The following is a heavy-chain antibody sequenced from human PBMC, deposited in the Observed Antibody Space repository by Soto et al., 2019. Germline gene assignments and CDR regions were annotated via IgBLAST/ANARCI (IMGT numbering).Heavy chain of an antibody. CDR1: GFTFSSYA. CDR3: AKDGYGALGDYYYYYMDV. CDR2: ISGSGGST. V-gene: IGHV3-23*01. Sequence: PGGSLRLSCAASGFTFSSYAMSWVRQAPGKGLEWVSAISGSGGSTYYADSVKGRFTISRDNSKNTLYLQMNSLRAEDTAVYYCAKDGYGALGDYYYYYMDVWGKGTTVTVSS. D-gene: IGHD4-17*01. J-gene: IGHJ6*03.